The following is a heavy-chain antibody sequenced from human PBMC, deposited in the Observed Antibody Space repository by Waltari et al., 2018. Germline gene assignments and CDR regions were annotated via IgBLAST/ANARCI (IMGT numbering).Heavy chain of an antibody. CDR2: INHSGST. D-gene: IGHD1-26*01. J-gene: IGHJ4*02. CDR1: GGSFSGCY. V-gene: IGHV4-34*01. Sequence: QVQLQPWGAGMLKPSETLSLTCAVHGGSFSGCYWSWIRQPPGKGLEWIGEINHSGSTNYNPSLKSRVTISVDTSKNQFSLKLSSVTAADTAVYYCAGGGSYGDFDYWGQGTLVTVSS. CDR3: AGGGSYGDFDY.